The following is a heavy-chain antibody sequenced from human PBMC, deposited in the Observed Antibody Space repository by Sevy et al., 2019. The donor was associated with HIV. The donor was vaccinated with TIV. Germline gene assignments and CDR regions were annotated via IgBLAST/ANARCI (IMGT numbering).Heavy chain of an antibody. CDR3: AKDAVEYYGSGNLH. J-gene: IGHJ4*02. CDR2: KSLDGSNK. D-gene: IGHD3-10*01. V-gene: IGHV3-30*18. CDR1: VFTFSNYG. Sequence: GGSLRLSCAASVFTFSNYGMHWVRQAPGKGLEWVAVKSLDGSNKYYADSVKGRFTISRDNSKNTLYLQMNSLSAEDTAVYYCAKDAVEYYGSGNLHWGQGTLVTVSS.